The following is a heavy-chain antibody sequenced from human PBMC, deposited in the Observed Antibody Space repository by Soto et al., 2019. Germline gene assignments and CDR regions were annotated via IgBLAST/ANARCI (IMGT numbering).Heavy chain of an antibody. D-gene: IGHD3-16*01. V-gene: IGHV3-30-3*01. CDR1: GFTFSSYA. J-gene: IGHJ3*02. CDR3: AGWGYDYVWGSYQDAFDI. CDR2: ISYDGSNK. Sequence: VQLVESGGGVVQPGRSLRLSCAASGFTFSSYAMHWVRQAPGKGLEWVAVISYDGSNKYYADSVKGRFTISRDNSKNTLYLQMNSLRAEDTAVYYCAGWGYDYVWGSYQDAFDIWGPGTMVTVSS.